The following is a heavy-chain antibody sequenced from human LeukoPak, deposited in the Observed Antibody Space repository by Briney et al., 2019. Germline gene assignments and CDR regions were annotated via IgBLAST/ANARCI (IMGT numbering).Heavy chain of an antibody. CDR1: GFTFSSYS. D-gene: IGHD3-10*01. Sequence: GGSLRLSCAASGFTFSSYSMNWVRQAPGKGLEWVSSISSSSSYIYYADSVKGRFTISRDNAKNSLYLQMNSLRAEDTAVYYCARGYYYGSGSYVYFDYWGQGTLVTVSS. CDR2: ISSSSSYI. V-gene: IGHV3-21*01. J-gene: IGHJ4*02. CDR3: ARGYYYGSGSYVYFDY.